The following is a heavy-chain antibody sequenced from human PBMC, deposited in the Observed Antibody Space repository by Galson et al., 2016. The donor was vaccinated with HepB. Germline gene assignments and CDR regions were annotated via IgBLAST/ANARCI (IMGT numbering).Heavy chain of an antibody. Sequence: SLRLSCAASGFTFRNYWMRWARQAPGEGLVWVSRINLDGSRTNYVDSVKGRFTISRDNAKSALYLQMNSLTADDTALYYCVRGRDLWNAFDIWGQGTMVPVSS. V-gene: IGHV3-74*01. CDR3: VRGRDLWNAFDI. J-gene: IGHJ3*02. CDR1: GFTFRNYW. D-gene: IGHD2/OR15-2a*01. CDR2: INLDGSRT.